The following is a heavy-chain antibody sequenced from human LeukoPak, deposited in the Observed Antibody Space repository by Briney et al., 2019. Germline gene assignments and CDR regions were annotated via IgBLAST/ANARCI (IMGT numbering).Heavy chain of an antibody. V-gene: IGHV4-38-2*02. D-gene: IGHD3-22*01. CDR2: IYHSGST. CDR3: AIHPYFYDAELEYFDS. J-gene: IGHJ4*02. CDR1: GYSISSGYY. Sequence: PSETLSLTCTVSGYSISSGYYWGWIRQPPGKGLEWIGSIYHSGSTYYNPSLKSRVTISVDTSKNQFSLKLRSVTAADSAVYYCAIHPYFYDAELEYFDSWGQGTLVTVSS.